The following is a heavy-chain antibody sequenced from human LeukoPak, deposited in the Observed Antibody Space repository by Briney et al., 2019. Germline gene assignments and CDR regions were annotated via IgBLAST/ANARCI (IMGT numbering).Heavy chain of an antibody. J-gene: IGHJ6*02. Sequence: GTSVKVSCKASGYTFTGYYMHWVGQAPGQGIEWMGWINPNSGDTNYAQKFQGRVTMTRDTCISTAYMELSRLRSDDTAVYYCARQRAASHIVVVTAYGMDVWGQGTTVTASS. CDR1: GYTFTGYY. V-gene: IGHV1-2*02. D-gene: IGHD2-21*02. CDR2: INPNSGDT. CDR3: ARQRAASHIVVVTAYGMDV.